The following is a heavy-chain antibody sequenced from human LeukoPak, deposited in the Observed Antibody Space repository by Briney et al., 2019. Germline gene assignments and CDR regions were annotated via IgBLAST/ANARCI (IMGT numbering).Heavy chain of an antibody. Sequence: PSETLSLICTVSGGSISSSSYYWGWIRQPPGKGLEWIGNIYYSGSTYYNPSLRSRVTISVDTSKNQFSLKLNSVTAADTAVYYCARQGGSYYTPFDSWGQGTLVTVSS. J-gene: IGHJ4*02. V-gene: IGHV4-39*01. CDR1: GGSISSSSYY. D-gene: IGHD1-26*01. CDR3: ARQGGSYYTPFDS. CDR2: IYYSGST.